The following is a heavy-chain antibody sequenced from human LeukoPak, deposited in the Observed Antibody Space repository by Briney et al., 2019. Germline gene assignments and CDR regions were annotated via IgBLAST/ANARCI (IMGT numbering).Heavy chain of an antibody. CDR1: GFTFSSYA. CDR3: AKGGGGVLAS. V-gene: IGHV3-23*01. Sequence: GGSLRLSCAASGFTFSSYAMSWVRQAPGKGLEWVSAISGSGGSTYYADSVKGRFTISRDNSKNTLFLQMNSLKADDTAVYYCAKGGGGVLASWGQGTLVTVSS. D-gene: IGHD3-16*01. J-gene: IGHJ4*02. CDR2: ISGSGGST.